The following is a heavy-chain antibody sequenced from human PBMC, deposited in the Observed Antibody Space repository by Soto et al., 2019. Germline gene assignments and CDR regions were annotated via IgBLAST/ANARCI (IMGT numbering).Heavy chain of an antibody. J-gene: IGHJ6*02. V-gene: IGHV5-51*01. CDR2: IYPGDSDT. CDR1: GYTFTNYW. CDR3: AASIFYYGMDV. Sequence: GESLKISCKGSGYTFTNYWIGWVRQMPGKGLEWMGIIYPGDSDTKYNPSFQGQVTISADKSITTTYLQWSSLKASDTAIYYCAASIFYYGMDVWGQGTTVTVSS.